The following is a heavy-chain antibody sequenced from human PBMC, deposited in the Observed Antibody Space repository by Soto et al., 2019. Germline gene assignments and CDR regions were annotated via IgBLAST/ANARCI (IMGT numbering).Heavy chain of an antibody. Sequence: PSETLSLTCTVSGGSISSYYWSWIRQPPGKGLQWIGYIYYSGSTNYNPSLKRRVTISVDTSKNQFSLKLSSVTAADTAVYYCARGHYYDILTGSRNYFDYWGQGTLVTVSS. J-gene: IGHJ4*02. CDR3: ARGHYYDILTGSRNYFDY. CDR1: GGSISSYY. D-gene: IGHD3-9*01. V-gene: IGHV4-59*01. CDR2: IYYSGST.